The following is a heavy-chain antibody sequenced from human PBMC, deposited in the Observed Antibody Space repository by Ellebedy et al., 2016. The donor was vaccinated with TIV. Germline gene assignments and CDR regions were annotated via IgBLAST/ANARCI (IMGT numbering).Heavy chain of an antibody. J-gene: IGHJ2*01. CDR1: GFTFSSYS. Sequence: GGSLRLXXAASGFTFSSYSMNWVRQAPGKGLEWVSYISSSSSTIYYADSVKGRFTISRDNAKNSLYLQMNSLRDEDTAVYYCARARVAAAAQPRYFDLWGRGTLVTVSS. CDR3: ARARVAAAAQPRYFDL. D-gene: IGHD6-13*01. V-gene: IGHV3-48*02. CDR2: ISSSSSTI.